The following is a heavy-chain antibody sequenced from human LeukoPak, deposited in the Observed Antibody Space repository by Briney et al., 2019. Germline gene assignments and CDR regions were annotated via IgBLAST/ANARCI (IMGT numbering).Heavy chain of an antibody. Sequence: PSETLSLTCTVSGGSISSYYWSWIRQPPGKGLEWIGYIYYSGTTNYNPALKSRVTISVDTSKNQFSLKLSSVTAADTAVYYCARGVYIAAAQYGYWGQGTLVTVSS. CDR2: IYYSGTT. CDR1: GGSISSYY. D-gene: IGHD6-13*01. CDR3: ARGVYIAAAQYGY. V-gene: IGHV4-59*01. J-gene: IGHJ4*02.